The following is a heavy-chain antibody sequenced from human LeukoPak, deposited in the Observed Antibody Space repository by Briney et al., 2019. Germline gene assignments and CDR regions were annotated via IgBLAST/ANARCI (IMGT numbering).Heavy chain of an antibody. D-gene: IGHD3-3*01. CDR1: GGTFSSYA. Sequence: SVKVSCKASGGTFSSYAISWVRQAPGQGLEWMGGIIPIFGTANYAQRFQGRVTITADESTSTAYMELSSRRSEDTAVYYCARESRYDLWTGYYLDYWGQGTLVTVSS. CDR3: ARESRYDLWTGYYLDY. J-gene: IGHJ4*02. CDR2: IIPIFGTA. V-gene: IGHV1-69*13.